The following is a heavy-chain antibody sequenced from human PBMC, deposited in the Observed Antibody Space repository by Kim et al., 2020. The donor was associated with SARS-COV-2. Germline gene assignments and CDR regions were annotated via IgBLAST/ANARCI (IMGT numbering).Heavy chain of an antibody. J-gene: IGHJ4*02. CDR3: ARHPGYCSSTSCYATFDY. V-gene: IGHV3-30*03. D-gene: IGHD2-2*01. Sequence: KGRVTSSRDNSKSTLYLQMNSLRAEDTAVYYCARHPGYCSSTSCYATFDYWGQGTLVTVSS.